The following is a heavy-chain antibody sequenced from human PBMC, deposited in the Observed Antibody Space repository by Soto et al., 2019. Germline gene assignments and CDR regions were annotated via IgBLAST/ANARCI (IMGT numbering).Heavy chain of an antibody. J-gene: IGHJ3*02. D-gene: IGHD2-8*01. CDR2: ISGSGAEI. Sequence: RGSLRLSCAAPGFTCSTYAMSWVRQAPGKGLEWVSAISGSGAEIYYTDSVRGRFAISRDNSIDTLFLQMSHLKTEDTAVYYCAHPRGYGVFDAYDIWGQGTMVTVSS. V-gene: IGHV3-23*01. CDR1: GFTCSTYA. CDR3: AHPRGYGVFDAYDI.